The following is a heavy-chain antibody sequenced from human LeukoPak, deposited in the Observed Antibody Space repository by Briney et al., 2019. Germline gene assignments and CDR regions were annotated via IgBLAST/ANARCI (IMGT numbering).Heavy chain of an antibody. V-gene: IGHV4-59*08. J-gene: IGHJ4*02. D-gene: IGHD5/OR15-5a*01. CDR3: ARHVSGDYDY. Sequence: PSETLSLTCTVSGGSINGYYWSWIRQPPGEGLEWIAYIYYSGTTNYNPSLKSRVTISVDTSKNEISLKLYSVTAADTAVYYCARHVSGDYDYWDQGTLVTVSS. CDR1: GGSINGYY. CDR2: IYYSGTT.